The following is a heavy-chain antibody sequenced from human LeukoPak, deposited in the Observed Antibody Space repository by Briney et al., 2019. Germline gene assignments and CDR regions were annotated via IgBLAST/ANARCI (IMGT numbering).Heavy chain of an antibody. V-gene: IGHV3-23*01. CDR1: GFTFSNYG. CDR2: ISGSGGST. D-gene: IGHD3-10*01. Sequence: GGSLRLSCAASGFTFSNYGMSWVRQAPGKGLEGVSTISGSGGSTYYADSVKGRFTISRDNSKDTLYLKMNSLRAEDTAVYYCAKGIYDSGSYYITGYYFDYWGQGTLVTVSS. J-gene: IGHJ4*02. CDR3: AKGIYDSGSYYITGYYFDY.